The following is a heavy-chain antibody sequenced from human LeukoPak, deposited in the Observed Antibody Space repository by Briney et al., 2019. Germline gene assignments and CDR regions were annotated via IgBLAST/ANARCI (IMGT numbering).Heavy chain of an antibody. D-gene: IGHD3-10*01. CDR1: GFSLSTSGVG. V-gene: IGHV2-5*01. J-gene: IGHJ3*02. Sequence: SGPTLVHPTQPLTLTCTFSGFSLSTSGVGVGWIRQPPGKALEWLALIYWNDDKRYSPSLKSRLTITKDTSKNQVVLTMTNMDPVDTATYYCAHRRMVRGATNAFDIWGQGTMVTVSS. CDR3: AHRRMVRGATNAFDI. CDR2: IYWNDDK.